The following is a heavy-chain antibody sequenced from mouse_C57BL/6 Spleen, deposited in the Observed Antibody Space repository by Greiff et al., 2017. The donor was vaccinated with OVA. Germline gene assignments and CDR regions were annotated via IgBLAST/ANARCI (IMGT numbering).Heavy chain of an antibody. V-gene: IGHV1-55*01. J-gene: IGHJ2*01. Sequence: VQLQQPGAELVKPGASVKMSCKASGYTFTSYWITWVKQSPGQGLEWIGDIYPGSGSTNYNEKFKSKATLTVDTSSSTAYMQLSSLTTEDSAVYYCAQDWYYFDYWGQGTTLTVSS. CDR1: GYTFTSYW. CDR2: IYPGSGST. CDR3: AQDWYYFDY.